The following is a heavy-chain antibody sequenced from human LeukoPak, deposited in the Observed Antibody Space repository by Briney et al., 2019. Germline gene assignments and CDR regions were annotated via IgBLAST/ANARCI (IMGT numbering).Heavy chain of an antibody. J-gene: IGHJ3*02. Sequence: ASVKVSCKASGYTFTGNYMHWVRQAPGQGLEWMGWINPNSGGTNYAQKFQGRVTMTRDTSISTAYMELSRLRSDDTAVYYCARGNSGSYYRSNAFDIWGQGTMVTVSS. CDR1: GYTFTGNY. CDR3: ARGNSGSYYRSNAFDI. V-gene: IGHV1-2*02. CDR2: INPNSGGT. D-gene: IGHD1-26*01.